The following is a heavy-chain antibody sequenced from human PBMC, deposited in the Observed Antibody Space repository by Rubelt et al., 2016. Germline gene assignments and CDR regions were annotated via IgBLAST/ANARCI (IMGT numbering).Heavy chain of an antibody. CDR2: IYYSGIT. CDR3: ARGVSTSWTFWCDP. V-gene: IGHV4-59*01. D-gene: IGHD3/OR15-3a*01. CDR1: GGSISSYY. Sequence: QVQLQESGPGLVKPSETLSLTCTVSGGSISSYYWSWIRQPPGKGLEWIGNIYYSGITNYNPSLQSRVPISVDTSKNHACRKRTAVTAEDKDGYDGARGVSTSWTFWCDPWGQGTLVTVSS. J-gene: IGHJ5*02.